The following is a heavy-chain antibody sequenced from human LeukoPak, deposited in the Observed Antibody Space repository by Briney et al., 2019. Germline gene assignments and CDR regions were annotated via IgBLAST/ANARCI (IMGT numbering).Heavy chain of an antibody. CDR3: ARVTRYYYDSSGYYDRDY. CDR2: INHSGST. CDR1: GGSFSGYY. D-gene: IGHD3-22*01. Sequence: PSETLSLTCAVYGGSFSGYYWSWIRQPPGKGLEWIGEINHSGSTNYNPSLKSRVTISVDTSKNQFSLKLSSVTAADTAVYYCARVTRYYYDSSGYYDRDYWGQGTLVTVSS. J-gene: IGHJ4*02. V-gene: IGHV4-34*01.